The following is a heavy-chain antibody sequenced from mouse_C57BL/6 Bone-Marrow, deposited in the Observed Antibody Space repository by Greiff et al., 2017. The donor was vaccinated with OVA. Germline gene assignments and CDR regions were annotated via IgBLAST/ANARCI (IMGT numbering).Heavy chain of an antibody. CDR1: GYSIPSGYY. CDR2: ISYDGSN. CDR3: AKIYYGKDY. D-gene: IGHD2-1*01. Sequence: EVKLMESGPGLVKPSQSLSLTCSVTGYSIPSGYYWNWIRQFPGNILEWMGYISYDGSNNYNPSLKNRISITRDTSKNQFFLKLNSVTTEDTATYYCAKIYYGKDYWGQGTTLTVSS. V-gene: IGHV3-6*01. J-gene: IGHJ2*01.